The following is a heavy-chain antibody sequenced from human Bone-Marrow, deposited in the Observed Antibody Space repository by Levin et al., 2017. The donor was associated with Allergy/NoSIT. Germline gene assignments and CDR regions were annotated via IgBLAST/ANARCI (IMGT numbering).Heavy chain of an antibody. Sequence: SETLSLTCTVSGDSIRSGNDYWSWIRQSPTEGLEWIGNVYYDGANFYNPSLRGRLTISMDTSKNQLSLKLTSVTAADTAVYFCVREEAFGESWFDPWGQGVRVTVSS. CDR3: VREEAFGESWFDP. D-gene: IGHD3-10*01. CDR1: GDSIRSGNDY. CDR2: VYYDGAN. J-gene: IGHJ5*02. V-gene: IGHV4-30-4*01.